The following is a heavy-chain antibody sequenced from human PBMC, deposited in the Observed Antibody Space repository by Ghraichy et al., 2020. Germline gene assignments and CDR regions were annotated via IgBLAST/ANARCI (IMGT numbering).Heavy chain of an antibody. Sequence: SETLSLTCTVSGGSISSSSYYWGWIRQPPGKGLEWIGSIYYSGSTYYNPSLKSRVTISVDTSKNQFSLKLSSVTAADTAVYYCARYKDRWLRSHMEAKYYFDYWGQGTLVTVSS. D-gene: IGHD1-1*01. J-gene: IGHJ4*02. CDR1: GGSISSSSYY. V-gene: IGHV4-39*01. CDR3: ARYKDRWLRSHMEAKYYFDY. CDR2: IYYSGST.